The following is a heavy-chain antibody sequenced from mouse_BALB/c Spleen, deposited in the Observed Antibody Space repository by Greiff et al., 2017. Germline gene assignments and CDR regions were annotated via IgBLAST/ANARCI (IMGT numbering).Heavy chain of an antibody. D-gene: IGHD2-4*01. CDR3: AVYYDYDAWFAY. Sequence: QVQLKQSGAELVRPGSSVKISCKASGYAFSSYWMNWVKQRPGQGLVWIGQMYPGDGDTNYNGKFKGKATLTADKSSSTAYMQLSSLTSEDSAVYFCAVYYDYDAWFAYWGQGTLVTVSA. V-gene: IGHV1-80*01. CDR1: GYAFSSYW. CDR2: MYPGDGDT. J-gene: IGHJ3*01.